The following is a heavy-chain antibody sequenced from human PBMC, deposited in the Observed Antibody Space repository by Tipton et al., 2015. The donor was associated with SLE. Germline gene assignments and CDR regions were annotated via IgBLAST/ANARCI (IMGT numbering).Heavy chain of an antibody. CDR3: ARGRAIFGVVKPSFDY. D-gene: IGHD3-3*01. J-gene: IGHJ4*02. CDR1: GFTFSRYG. V-gene: IGHV3-30*04. Sequence: SLRLSCAASGFTFSRYGMHWVRQAPGKGLEWVTVISKHGSSKYYADSVKGRFTISRDNAKNSVYLQMNSLRAEDTAVYYCARGRAIFGVVKPSFDYWGQGTPVTVSS. CDR2: ISKHGSSK.